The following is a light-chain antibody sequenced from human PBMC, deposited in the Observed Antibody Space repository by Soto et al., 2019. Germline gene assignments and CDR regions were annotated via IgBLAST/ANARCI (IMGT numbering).Light chain of an antibody. J-gene: IGLJ3*02. CDR3: SSYTSSGTWV. Sequence: QSALTQPASVSGSPGQSITISCTGTSSDIGGYNYVSWYQQFPGKAPKLMISEVNNRPSGVSSRFSGSRSGNTASLTISGVQAEDEAAYYCSSYTSSGTWVFGGGTK. CDR1: SSDIGGYNY. V-gene: IGLV2-14*01. CDR2: EVN.